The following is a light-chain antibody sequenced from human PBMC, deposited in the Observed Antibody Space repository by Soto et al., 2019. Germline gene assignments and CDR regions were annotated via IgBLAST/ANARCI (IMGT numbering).Light chain of an antibody. Sequence: EIVLTQSPGTLSLSPGERATLSCRASQSVSSSYLGWYQQKPGQAPRLLIYGASSRATGIPGRFSGSGSGTDFTLTISRLEPEDFALYYCQQYGGSPITFGQGTRLEIK. CDR3: QQYGGSPIT. V-gene: IGKV3-20*01. J-gene: IGKJ5*01. CDR1: QSVSSSY. CDR2: GAS.